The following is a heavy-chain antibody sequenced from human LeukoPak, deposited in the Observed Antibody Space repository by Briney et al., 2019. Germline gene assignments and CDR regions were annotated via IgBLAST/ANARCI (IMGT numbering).Heavy chain of an antibody. CDR2: IRFDGSNR. CDR3: ARETSGGSYYDL. CDR1: GFTLTNYG. D-gene: IGHD1-26*01. Sequence: GGSLRLSCAASGFTLTNYGMHWVRQAPGKGLEWVSFIRFDGSNRYYADSVKGRFTISRDTSKSTLYLHMDRLRSNDTAVYFCARETSGGSYYDLWGRGTLVTVSS. V-gene: IGHV3-30*02. J-gene: IGHJ2*01.